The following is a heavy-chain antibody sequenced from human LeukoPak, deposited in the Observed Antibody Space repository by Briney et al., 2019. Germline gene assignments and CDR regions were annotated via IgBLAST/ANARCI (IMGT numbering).Heavy chain of an antibody. CDR2: IYIRGST. J-gene: IGHJ4*02. CDR1: GGSISSGSYY. Sequence: PSQTLSLTCTVSGGSISSGSYYWSWIRQPAGKGLEWIGRIYIRGSTNYNPSLKSRVTISVDTSKNQFSLKLSSVTAADTAVYYCARILLWFGRPNYFDYWGQGTLVTVSS. D-gene: IGHD3-10*01. V-gene: IGHV4-61*02. CDR3: ARILLWFGRPNYFDY.